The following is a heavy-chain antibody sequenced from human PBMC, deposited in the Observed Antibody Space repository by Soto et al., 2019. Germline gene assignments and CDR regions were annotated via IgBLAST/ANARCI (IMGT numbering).Heavy chain of an antibody. V-gene: IGHV3-48*03. D-gene: IGHD3-3*01. J-gene: IGHJ6*02. CDR2: ISSSGSTI. CDR1: GVTFGGYE. Sequence: GSLRVSWGASGVTFGGYERNWVRQAPGKGLEWVSYISSSGSTIYYADSVKGRFTISRDNAKNSLYLQMNNLRAEDTAVYYCARVGPRITIFGVVTPTYYYHGMDVWGHGTTVPVSS. CDR3: ARVGPRITIFGVVTPTYYYHGMDV.